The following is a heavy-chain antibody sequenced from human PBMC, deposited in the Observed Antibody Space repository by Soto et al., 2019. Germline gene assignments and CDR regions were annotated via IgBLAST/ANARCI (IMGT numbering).Heavy chain of an antibody. D-gene: IGHD2-21*02. CDR3: ARALVVVTAWVDY. CDR2: IYYSGST. CDR1: GGSISSGDYY. Sequence: SETLSLTCTVSGGSISSGDYYWSWIRQPPGKGLEWIGYIYYSGSTYYNPSLKSRVTISVDTSKNQFSLKLSSVTAADTAVYYCARALVVVTAWVDYWGQGTLVTVSS. V-gene: IGHV4-30-4*01. J-gene: IGHJ4*02.